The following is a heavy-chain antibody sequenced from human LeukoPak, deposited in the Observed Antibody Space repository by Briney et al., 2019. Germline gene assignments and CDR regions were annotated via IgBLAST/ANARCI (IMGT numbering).Heavy chain of an antibody. CDR3: ARDRGGNAPHDY. CDR1: GFLFTMYG. CDR2: VWADGSME. Sequence: PGGSLRLSCETSGFLFTMYGMHWVRQAPGKGLEWVAIVWADGSMEDYADSVKGRFTISRDRFTSTLYLQMDNLRAEDTAIYYCARDRGGNAPHDYWGQGTLVIVSS. D-gene: IGHD2-15*01. J-gene: IGHJ4*02. V-gene: IGHV3-33*01.